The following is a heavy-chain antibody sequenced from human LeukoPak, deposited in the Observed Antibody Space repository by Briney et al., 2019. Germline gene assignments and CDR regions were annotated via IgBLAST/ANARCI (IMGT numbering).Heavy chain of an antibody. Sequence: ASVKVSCKASGYTFISYGISWVRQAPGQGLEWMGWINTYSGNTNDAQKFQGRVTMTTDTLTSTAYMELRSLRSDDTAIYYCARGFNLGRLWFGEIIDYWGQGTLVTVSS. CDR2: INTYSGNT. CDR3: ARGFNLGRLWFGEIIDY. D-gene: IGHD3-10*01. J-gene: IGHJ4*02. CDR1: GYTFISYG. V-gene: IGHV1-18*01.